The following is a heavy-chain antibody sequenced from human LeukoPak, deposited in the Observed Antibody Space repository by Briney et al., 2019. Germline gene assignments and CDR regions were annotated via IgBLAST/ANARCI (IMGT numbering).Heavy chain of an antibody. Sequence: PGGSLRLSCAASGFTFRSYAMAGVREAPGKGLDWVSGIRSGGGATYYANSVKGRFTISRDNSKNTLYLQMNSLRGEDAAVYYCAKDGSSSPYFFDYWGRGTLVTVSS. J-gene: IGHJ4*02. V-gene: IGHV3-23*01. CDR3: AKDGSSSPYFFDY. CDR2: IRSGGGAT. D-gene: IGHD6-6*01. CDR1: GFTFRSYA.